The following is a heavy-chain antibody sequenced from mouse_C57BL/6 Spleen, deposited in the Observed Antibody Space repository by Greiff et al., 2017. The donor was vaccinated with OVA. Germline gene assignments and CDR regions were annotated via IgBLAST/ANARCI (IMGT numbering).Heavy chain of an antibody. CDR1: GYTFTSYW. V-gene: IGHV1-55*01. J-gene: IGHJ1*03. Sequence: QVQLQQPGAELVKPGASVKMSCKASGYTFTSYWITWVKQRPGQGLEWIGDIYPGSGSTNSNEKFKSKATLTVDTSSSTAYMQLSSLTSEDSAVYYCARERDYYYGSSYGYFDVWGTGTTVTVSS. CDR3: ARERDYYYGSSYGYFDV. D-gene: IGHD1-1*01. CDR2: IYPGSGST.